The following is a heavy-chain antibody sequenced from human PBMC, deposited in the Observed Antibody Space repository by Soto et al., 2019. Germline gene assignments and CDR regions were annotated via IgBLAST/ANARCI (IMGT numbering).Heavy chain of an antibody. CDR1: GYSYTNYW. CDR3: ATLVGYSYARLLPGMDF. D-gene: IGHD5-18*01. Sequence: PREAPKISCRGSGYSYTNYWIGWVRQMPGKGLEWMGIIYPGDSDTRYSPSFQGQVTISADKSISTAYLQWSSLKASDAAMYYFATLVGYSYARLLPGMDFCGQGTTVIVS. V-gene: IGHV5-51*01. J-gene: IGHJ6*02. CDR2: IYPGDSDT.